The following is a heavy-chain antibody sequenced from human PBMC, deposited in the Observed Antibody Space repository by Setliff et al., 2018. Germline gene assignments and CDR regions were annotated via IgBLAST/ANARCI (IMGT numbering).Heavy chain of an antibody. V-gene: IGHV4-30-4*08. CDR2: IYHSGNT. Sequence: SETLSLTCTVSGGSISSGDHYWSWIRQHPGKGLEWIGYIYHSGNTYYNPSLKSRVTISVDTSKNQFSLKLSSVTAADTAVYYCARQPEGGYYDSSGYYGMAPYYFDYWGQGTLVTVSS. CDR1: GGSISSGDHY. J-gene: IGHJ4*02. D-gene: IGHD3-22*01. CDR3: ARQPEGGYYDSSGYYGMAPYYFDY.